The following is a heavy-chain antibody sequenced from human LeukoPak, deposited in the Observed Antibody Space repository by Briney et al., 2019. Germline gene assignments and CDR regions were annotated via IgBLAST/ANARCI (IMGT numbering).Heavy chain of an antibody. CDR3: ARLAVVAATDYFDY. Sequence: SETLSLTCTVSGVSISSSSYYWGWIRQPPGKGLEWIGSIYYSGSTYYNPSLKSRVTISVDTSKNQFSLKLSSVTAADTAVYYCARLAVVAATDYFDYWGQGTLVTVSS. D-gene: IGHD2-15*01. CDR2: IYYSGST. V-gene: IGHV4-39*01. CDR1: GVSISSSSYY. J-gene: IGHJ4*02.